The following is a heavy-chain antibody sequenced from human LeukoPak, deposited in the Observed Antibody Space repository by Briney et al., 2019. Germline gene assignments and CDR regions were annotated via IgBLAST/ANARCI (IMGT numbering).Heavy chain of an antibody. J-gene: IGHJ6*03. CDR1: GYSFTTYW. CDR2: IYPGDSDT. D-gene: IGHD6-13*01. V-gene: IGHV5-51*01. Sequence: PGESLKISCKGSGYSFTTYWIAWVRQTPDKGLEWMGIIYPGDSDTTYSPSFQGQVTISADKSISTAYLQWSSLKASDTAMYYCARHKESIIAAAGTGNYYMDVWGKGTTVTVSS. CDR3: ARHKESIIAAAGTGNYYMDV.